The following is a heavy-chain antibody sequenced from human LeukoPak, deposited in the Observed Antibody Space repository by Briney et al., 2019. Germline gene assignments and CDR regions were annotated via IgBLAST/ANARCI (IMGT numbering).Heavy chain of an antibody. J-gene: IGHJ4*02. CDR2: ISHDGTNK. CDR3: ARDSGRLAVAGSGVLDY. V-gene: IGHV3-30*03. Sequence: GGSLRLSCAASGFTFSSYGLHWVRQAPGKGLEWVAIISHDGTNKYYGDSVKGRFTVSRDNSRNTLYLQMNSLRAEDTAVYYCARDSGRLAVAGSGVLDYWVQGTLVTVSS. CDR1: GFTFSSYG. D-gene: IGHD6-19*01.